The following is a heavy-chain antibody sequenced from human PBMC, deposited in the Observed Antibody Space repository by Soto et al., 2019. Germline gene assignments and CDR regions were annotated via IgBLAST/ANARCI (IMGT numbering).Heavy chain of an antibody. CDR1: GFSFGDYA. J-gene: IGHJ4*02. CDR3: AKGSGGRYLQPLDH. CDR2: FSWISGGI. V-gene: IGHV3-9*01. Sequence: SLRLSYAGSGFSFGDYAINWVRQTPGRGLEWVSGFSWISGGIGYAESVKGRFVISRDNAKSSVYLEMNNLRPEDRAVYFCAKGSGGRYLQPLDHWCQGTLVTVS. D-gene: IGHD3-16*02.